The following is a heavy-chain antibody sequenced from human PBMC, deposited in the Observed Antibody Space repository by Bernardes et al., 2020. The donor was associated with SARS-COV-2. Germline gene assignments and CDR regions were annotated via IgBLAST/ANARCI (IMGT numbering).Heavy chain of an antibody. D-gene: IGHD4-17*01. J-gene: IGHJ1*01. CDR2: IYSDGRT. Sequence: GGSLRLSCAASGFTVSTNYITWVRQAPGKGLEWVSVIYSDGRTFYADSVKGRFTLSRDNSKKTLYLQMNSLRVEDTAVYYCAGARSTVPLLQYWGQGTLVTVSS. CDR3: AGARSTVPLLQY. V-gene: IGHV3-66*01. CDR1: GFTVSTNY.